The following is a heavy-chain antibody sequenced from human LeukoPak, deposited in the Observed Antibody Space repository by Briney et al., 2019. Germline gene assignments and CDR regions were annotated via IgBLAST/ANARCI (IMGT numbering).Heavy chain of an antibody. CDR3: ARGGSSWSYYFDY. J-gene: IGHJ4*02. CDR2: IWYDGSNK. CDR1: GFTFSSYG. Sequence: GGSLRLSCAASGFTFSSYGMHWVRQAPGKGLEWVAVIWYDGSNKYYADSVKGRFTISRDNSKNTLYLQMNSLRAEDTAVYYCARGGSSWSYYFDYWGQGTLVTVSP. D-gene: IGHD6-13*01. V-gene: IGHV3-33*01.